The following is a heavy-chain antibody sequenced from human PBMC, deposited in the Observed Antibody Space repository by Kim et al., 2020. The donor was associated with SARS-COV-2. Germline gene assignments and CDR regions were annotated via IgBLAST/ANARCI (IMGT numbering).Heavy chain of an antibody. V-gene: IGHV4-34*01. CDR3: ARALWFGFDP. D-gene: IGHD3-10*01. J-gene: IGHJ5*02. Sequence: SETLSLTCAVYGGSFSGYYWSWIRQPPGKGLEWIGEINHSGSTNYNPSLKSRVTISVDTSKNQFSLKLSSVTAADTAVYYCARALWFGFDPWGQGTLVTVSS. CDR1: GGSFSGYY. CDR2: INHSGST.